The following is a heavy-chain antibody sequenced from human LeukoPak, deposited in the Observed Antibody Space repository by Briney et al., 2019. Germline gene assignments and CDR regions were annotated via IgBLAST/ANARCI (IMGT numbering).Heavy chain of an antibody. Sequence: SETLSLTCTVSVGSISTYYWSWIRQPAGKGLEWIGRIYGTGSTNYNPSLKSRVTMSVDTSKNHFSLNLNSVTAADTAVYYCARGAVAGRSHFDFWGQGTLVTVSS. D-gene: IGHD6-19*01. CDR2: IYGTGST. V-gene: IGHV4-4*07. CDR1: VGSISTYY. J-gene: IGHJ4*02. CDR3: ARGAVAGRSHFDF.